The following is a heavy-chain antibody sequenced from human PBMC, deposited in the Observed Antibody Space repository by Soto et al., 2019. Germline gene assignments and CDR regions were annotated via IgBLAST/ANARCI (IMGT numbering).Heavy chain of an antibody. CDR3: ARRGTHYYDSSGLGFNP. V-gene: IGHV4-39*01. Sequence: SETLSLTCTVSGVSISSYYWGWIRQPPGKGLEWIGSIYYSGSTYYNPSHKRRVTISVDTSKNQFSLKLSSVTAADTAVYYCARRGTHYYDSSGLGFNPWVQGTLVTVS. D-gene: IGHD3-22*01. CDR1: GVSISSYY. J-gene: IGHJ5*02. CDR2: IYYSGST.